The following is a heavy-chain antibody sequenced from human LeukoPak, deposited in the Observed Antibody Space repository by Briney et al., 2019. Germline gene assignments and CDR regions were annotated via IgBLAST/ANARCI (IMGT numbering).Heavy chain of an antibody. CDR1: GYTFIRYG. CDR3: ARDQGNGYLGYY. J-gene: IGHJ4*02. Sequence: GASVKVSCKASGYTFIRYGFSRVRQAPGQGLEWMGWISAYNGDTNYAQKVQGRVTMTTDTSTTTAYMELRSLRYDDTAVYYCARDQGNGYLGYYWGQGTLVTVSS. V-gene: IGHV1-18*01. D-gene: IGHD3-22*01. CDR2: ISAYNGDT.